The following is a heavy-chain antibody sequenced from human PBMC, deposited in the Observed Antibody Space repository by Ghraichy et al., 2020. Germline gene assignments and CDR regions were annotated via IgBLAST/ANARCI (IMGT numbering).Heavy chain of an antibody. CDR1: GFTVSSNY. V-gene: IGHV3-53*01. J-gene: IGHJ4*02. D-gene: IGHD1-1*01. CDR3: ARGTLGLQLFDY. Sequence: GGSLRLSCAASGFTVSSNYMSWVRQAPGKGLEWVSVIYSGGSTYYADSVKGRFTISRDNSKNTLYLQMNSLRAEDTAVYYCARGTLGLQLFDYWGQGTLVTVSS. CDR2: IYSGGST.